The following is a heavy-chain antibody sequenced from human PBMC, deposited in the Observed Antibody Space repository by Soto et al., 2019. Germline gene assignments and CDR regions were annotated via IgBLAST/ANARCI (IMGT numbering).Heavy chain of an antibody. D-gene: IGHD6-19*01. J-gene: IGHJ4*02. CDR1: GFTFSSYG. CDR2: IWYDGSNK. V-gene: IGHV3-33*01. Sequence: GGSLRLSCAASGFTFSSYGMHWVRQAPGKGLEWVAVIWYDGSNKYYADSVKGRFTVSRDNINSTLYLEMNSLRVEDSAVYYCAREGEVAGSQDFWGQGTLVTVSS. CDR3: AREGEVAGSQDF.